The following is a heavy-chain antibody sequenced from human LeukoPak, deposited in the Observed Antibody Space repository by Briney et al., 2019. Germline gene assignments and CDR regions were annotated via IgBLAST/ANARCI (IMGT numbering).Heavy chain of an antibody. D-gene: IGHD6-13*01. Sequence: PSETLSLTCTVSGGSISSYYWSWIRQPAGKGLEWIGRIYTSGSTNYNPSLKSRVTMSVDTSKNQFSLKLSSVTAADTAVYYCARGRQQLVDYYYYGMDVWGQGTTVTVSS. CDR1: GGSISSYY. CDR3: ARGRQQLVDYYYYGMDV. V-gene: IGHV4-4*07. CDR2: IYTSGST. J-gene: IGHJ6*02.